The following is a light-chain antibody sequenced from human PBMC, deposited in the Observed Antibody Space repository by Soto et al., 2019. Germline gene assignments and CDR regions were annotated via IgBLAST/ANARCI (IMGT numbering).Light chain of an antibody. V-gene: IGKV3-11*01. CDR2: DAS. J-gene: IGKJ5*01. Sequence: EILFAPSPGPLSLSPGERATLSCRASQSVDSYLVWYQQKPGQAPRLLIYDASRRASGVPARFSGSGSGTDFTLTISSLEPEDFALYYCQQRNTWPPITFGQGTRLEIK. CDR3: QQRNTWPPIT. CDR1: QSVDSY.